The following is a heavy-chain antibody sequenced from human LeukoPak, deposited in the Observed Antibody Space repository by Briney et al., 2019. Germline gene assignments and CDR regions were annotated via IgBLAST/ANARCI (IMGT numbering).Heavy chain of an antibody. CDR3: ATARPHYYDSSGYYNFDY. CDR2: IYSGGST. CDR1: GFTVSSNY. V-gene: IGHV3-66*02. D-gene: IGHD3-22*01. J-gene: IGHJ4*02. Sequence: GGSLRLSCAASGFTVSSNYMSWVRQAPGKGLEWVSVIYSGGSTYYADSVKGRFTISRDNSKNTLYLQMNSLRAEDTAVYYCATARPHYYDSSGYYNFDYWGQGTLVTVSS.